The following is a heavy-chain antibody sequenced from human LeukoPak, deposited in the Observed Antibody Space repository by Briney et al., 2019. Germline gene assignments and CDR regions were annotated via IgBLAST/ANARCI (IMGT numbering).Heavy chain of an antibody. V-gene: IGHV1-2*06. CDR3: ARGRSGWYFIDH. D-gene: IGHD6-19*01. Sequence: VASVKVSCKASGYTFTGYYMHWVRQAPGQGLEWMGRINPNSGGTNYAQKFQGRVTMTRDTSISTAYMELSRLRSDDTAVYYCARGRSGWYFIDHWGQGTLVTVSS. CDR2: INPNSGGT. CDR1: GYTFTGYY. J-gene: IGHJ4*02.